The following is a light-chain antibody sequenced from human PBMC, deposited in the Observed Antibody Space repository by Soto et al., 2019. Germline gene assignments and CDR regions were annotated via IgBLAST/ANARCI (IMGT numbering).Light chain of an antibody. J-gene: IGKJ2*01. CDR3: QQYGSSPGYT. CDR2: GAS. Sequence: EIVLPQSPGTLSLSPGERATLSCRASQSVSSSYLAWYQQKPGQAPRLLIYGASSRATGIPDRFRGSVSGTDFTLTISRLEPEDVSVYYCQQYGSSPGYTCGQGTKLEIK. V-gene: IGKV3-20*01. CDR1: QSVSSSY.